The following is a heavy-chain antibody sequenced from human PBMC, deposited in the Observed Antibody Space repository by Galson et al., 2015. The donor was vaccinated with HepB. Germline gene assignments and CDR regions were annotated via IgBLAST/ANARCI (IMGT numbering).Heavy chain of an antibody. V-gene: IGHV3-66*03. Sequence: SLRLSCEASVFNISNNYMSWVRQAPGKGLEWVSGIYKNGATKYAASVKGRFIISRDTSKNTLYLQMNNLRGEDTAVYYCARDQGDDYVNYYYYYGMDVWGQGTTVTVSS. CDR1: VFNISNNY. D-gene: IGHD4-17*01. CDR2: IYKNGAT. CDR3: ARDQGDDYVNYYYYYGMDV. J-gene: IGHJ6*02.